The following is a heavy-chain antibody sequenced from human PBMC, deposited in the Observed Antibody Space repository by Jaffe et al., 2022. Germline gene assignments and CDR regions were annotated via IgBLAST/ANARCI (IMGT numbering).Heavy chain of an antibody. CDR2: INPSGGST. D-gene: IGHD4-17*01. V-gene: IGHV1-46*03. J-gene: IGHJ3*02. CDR3: ASRVLPGVTTVYDAFDI. Sequence: QVQLVQSGAEVKKPGASVKVSCKASGYTFTSYYMHWVRQAPGQGLEWMGIINPSGGSTSYAQKFQGRVTMTRDTSTSTVYMELSSLRSEDTAVYYCASRVLPGVTTVYDAFDIWGQGTMVTVSS. CDR1: GYTFTSYY.